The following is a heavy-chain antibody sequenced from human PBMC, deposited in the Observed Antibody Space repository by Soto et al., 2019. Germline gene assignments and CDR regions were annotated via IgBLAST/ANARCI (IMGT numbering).Heavy chain of an antibody. J-gene: IGHJ5*02. V-gene: IGHV4-34*01. CDR2: INHSGST. CDR1: GGSFSGYY. CDR3: ARERDNWFDP. Sequence: PSETLSLTCAAYGGSFSGYYWSWIRQPPGKGLEWIGEINHSGSTNYNPSLKSRVTISVDTSKNQFSLKLSSVTAADTAVYYCARERDNWFDPWGQGTLVTVSS.